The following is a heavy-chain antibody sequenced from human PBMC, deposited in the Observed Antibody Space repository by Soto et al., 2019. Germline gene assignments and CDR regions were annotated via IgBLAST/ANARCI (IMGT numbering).Heavy chain of an antibody. CDR2: IFYRGST. CDR3: ARAISAMAPAQI. J-gene: IGHJ3*02. V-gene: IGHV4-59*01. D-gene: IGHD5-18*01. Sequence: PSEALSLTYNHSGSPITTYYSNMIRQTPAWALEWIGYIFYRGSTNYNASIRSRVTISVDMSKNQFSLKLTSVTAADTAVYFCARAISAMAPAQIWGQGTMVTV. CDR1: GSPITTYY.